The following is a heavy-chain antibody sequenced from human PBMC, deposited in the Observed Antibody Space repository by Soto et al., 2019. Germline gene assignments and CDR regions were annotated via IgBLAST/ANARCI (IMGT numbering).Heavy chain of an antibody. CDR1: GFTFSSYG. D-gene: IGHD3-22*01. CDR3: ARDMDYYDSSGYSYYYGMDV. CDR2: IWYDGSNK. J-gene: IGHJ6*02. Sequence: GGSLRLSCAASGFTFSSYGMHWVRQAPGKGLEWVAVIWYDGSNKYYADSVKGRFTISRDNSKNTLYLQMNSLRAEDTAVYYCARDMDYYDSSGYSYYYGMDVWRQGTTVTVSS. V-gene: IGHV3-33*01.